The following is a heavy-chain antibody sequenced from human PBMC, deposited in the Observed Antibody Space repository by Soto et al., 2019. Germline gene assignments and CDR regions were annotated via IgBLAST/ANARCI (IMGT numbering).Heavy chain of an antibody. CDR3: ALKKGYSSGWWGFQH. Sequence: SETLSLTCTVSGGSISSYYWSWIRQPPGKGLEWIGYIYYSGSTNYNPSLKSRVTISVDTSKNQFSLKLSSVTAADTAVYYCALKKGYSSGWWGFQHWGQGTLVTVSS. J-gene: IGHJ1*01. CDR1: GGSISSYY. CDR2: IYYSGST. V-gene: IGHV4-59*01. D-gene: IGHD6-19*01.